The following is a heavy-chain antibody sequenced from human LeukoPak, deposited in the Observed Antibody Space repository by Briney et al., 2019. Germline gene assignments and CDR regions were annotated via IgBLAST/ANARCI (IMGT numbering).Heavy chain of an antibody. CDR3: ARGARYGDYEAVDY. CDR1: GFSFSSSS. D-gene: IGHD4-17*01. CDR2: ISRSSTTI. V-gene: IGHV3-48*02. J-gene: IGHJ4*02. Sequence: PGGSLRLSCAASGFSFSSSSMNWVRQTPGKGLDWVSYISRSSTTIYYADSVRGRFTISRDNAKNSLFLQMNSLRDEDTAVYYCARGARYGDYEAVDYWGQGTLVTVSS.